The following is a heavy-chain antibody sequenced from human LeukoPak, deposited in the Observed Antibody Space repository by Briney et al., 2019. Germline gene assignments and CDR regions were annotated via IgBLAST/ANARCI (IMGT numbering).Heavy chain of an antibody. CDR1: GVSFSGYY. J-gene: IGHJ5*02. V-gene: IGHV4-34*01. Sequence: SETLSLTCAVYGVSFSGYYWSWIRQPPGKGLEWIGEINHSGSTNYNPSLKSRVTISVDTSKNQFSLKLSSVTAADTAVYYCARGSSSSTWFDPWGQGTLVTVSS. D-gene: IGHD6-6*01. CDR2: INHSGST. CDR3: ARGSSSSTWFDP.